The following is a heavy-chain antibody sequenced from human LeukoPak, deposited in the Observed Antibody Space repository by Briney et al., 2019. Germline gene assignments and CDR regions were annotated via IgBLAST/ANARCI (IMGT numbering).Heavy chain of an antibody. V-gene: IGHV3-23*01. CDR3: AKQPQGISSWFDP. CDR2: ISTTGGTT. J-gene: IGHJ5*02. D-gene: IGHD6-6*01. CDR1: GFTFSNCA. Sequence: PGGSLGLSCAASGFTFSNCAMSWVRQAPGKGLEWVSVISTTGGTTYYADSVKGRFTISRDNSKNTLYLQMNNLRAEDTALYYCAKQPQGISSWFDPWGQGTLVTVSS.